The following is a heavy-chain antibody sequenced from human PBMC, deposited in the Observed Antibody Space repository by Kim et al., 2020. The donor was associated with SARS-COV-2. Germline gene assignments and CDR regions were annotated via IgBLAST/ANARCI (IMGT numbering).Heavy chain of an antibody. CDR1: GFTFSSYG. J-gene: IGHJ6*02. CDR3: AKDEGGAAADYYYYYGMDV. CDR2: ISYDGSNK. V-gene: IGHV3-30*18. D-gene: IGHD6-13*01. Sequence: GGSLRLSCAASGFTFSSYGMHWVRQAPGKGLEWVAVISYDGSNKYYADSVKGRFTISRDNSKNTLYLQMNSLRAEDTAVYYCAKDEGGAAADYYYYYGMDVWGPGTTVTVSS.